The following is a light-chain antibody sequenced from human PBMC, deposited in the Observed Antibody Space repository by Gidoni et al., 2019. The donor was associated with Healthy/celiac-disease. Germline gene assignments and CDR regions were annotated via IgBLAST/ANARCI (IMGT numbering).Light chain of an antibody. Sequence: SSELPQDPAVSVSLGQTVRITCQGDSLRSYYASWYQQKPGQAPVLVIYGKNNRPSGIPDRFSGYSSGNTASLNITGAQAEDEADYYCNSRDSSGNHLVFGGGTKLTVL. J-gene: IGLJ2*01. V-gene: IGLV3-19*01. CDR2: GKN. CDR3: NSRDSSGNHLV. CDR1: SLRSYY.